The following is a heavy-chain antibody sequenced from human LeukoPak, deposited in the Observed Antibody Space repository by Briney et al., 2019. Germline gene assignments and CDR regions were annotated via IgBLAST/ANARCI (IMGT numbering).Heavy chain of an antibody. J-gene: IGHJ4*02. V-gene: IGHV3-48*03. CDR1: GLSLGDYG. CDR3: TRAAGSDY. D-gene: IGHD3-10*01. CDR2: ISHSGTSE. Sequence: GGSLRLSCAGSGLSLGDYGMNWVRQAAGRGLEWLSFISHSGTSESYADSVKGRFTIARDNAKKSMYLQMNSLRDEDTAIYYCTRAAGSDYWGQGTLVTVSS.